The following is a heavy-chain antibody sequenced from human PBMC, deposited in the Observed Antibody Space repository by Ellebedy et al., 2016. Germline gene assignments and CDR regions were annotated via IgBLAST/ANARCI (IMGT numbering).Heavy chain of an antibody. CDR1: GFTFSDYY. V-gene: IGHV3-11*01. CDR2: ISSSGDII. Sequence: GGSLRLXXAASGFTFSDYYMSWIRQVPGKGPEWVSFISSSGDIIYYVDSVKGRFTISRDNARNSLYLQMNSLRADDTAVYYCARDSTAGFGSYNWFDPWGQGTLVTVSS. CDR3: ARDSTAGFGSYNWFDP. D-gene: IGHD3-10*01. J-gene: IGHJ5*02.